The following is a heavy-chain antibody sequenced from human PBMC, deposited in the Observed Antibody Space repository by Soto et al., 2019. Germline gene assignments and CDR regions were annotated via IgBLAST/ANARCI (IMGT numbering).Heavy chain of an antibody. CDR1: GGTFSSYA. Sequence: SVKVSCKASGGTFSSYAISWVRQAPGQGLEWMGGIIPIFGTANYAQKFQGRVTITADESTSTAYMELSSLRSEDTAVYYCARGGVQLERLRVWFDPWGQGTLVTV. CDR3: ARGGVQLERLRVWFDP. J-gene: IGHJ5*02. V-gene: IGHV1-69*13. D-gene: IGHD1-1*01. CDR2: IIPIFGTA.